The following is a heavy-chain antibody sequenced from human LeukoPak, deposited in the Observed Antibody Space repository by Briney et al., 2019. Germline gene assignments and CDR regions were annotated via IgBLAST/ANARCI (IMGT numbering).Heavy chain of an antibody. CDR3: ARDHYDSSSYYYGGDY. V-gene: IGHV3-33*01. CDR1: GFTFSSYG. CDR2: IWYDGSNK. J-gene: IGHJ4*02. D-gene: IGHD3-22*01. Sequence: GRSLRLSCAASGFTFSSYGMHWVRQAPGKGLEWVAVIWYDGSNKYYADSVKGRFTISRDNSKNTLYLQMNSLRAEDTAVYYCARDHYDSSSYYYGGDYWGQGTLVTVSS.